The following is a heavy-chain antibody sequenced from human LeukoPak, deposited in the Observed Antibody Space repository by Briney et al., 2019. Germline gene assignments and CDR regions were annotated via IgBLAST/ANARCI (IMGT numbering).Heavy chain of an antibody. CDR1: GFTFRTYA. CDR2: VSSDGGST. D-gene: IGHD3-22*01. V-gene: IGHV3-64D*09. J-gene: IGHJ4*02. Sequence: GGSLRLSCTGSGFTFRTYASSWVRQAPGKGLEYVSAVSSDGGSTYYADSVRGRFTVSRDNSKNTLSLQMGSLRAEDTAGYYCVKAILIGSVSYYADWGQGTLVTVSS. CDR3: VKAILIGSVSYYAD.